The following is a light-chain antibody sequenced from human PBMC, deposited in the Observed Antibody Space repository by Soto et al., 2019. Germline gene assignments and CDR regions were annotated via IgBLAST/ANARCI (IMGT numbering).Light chain of an antibody. V-gene: IGKV1-39*01. CDR1: QSISNY. CDR2: AAS. CDR3: QQSHRTPIT. J-gene: IGKJ5*01. Sequence: DIQMTQSPSSLSASVGDRATITCRASQSISNYLNWYQQKPGKPPKVLIYAASTEQSGIPSRFSGSASGTDSTPTITIPQPEDFATYCCQQSHRTPITFGQGTRLEIK.